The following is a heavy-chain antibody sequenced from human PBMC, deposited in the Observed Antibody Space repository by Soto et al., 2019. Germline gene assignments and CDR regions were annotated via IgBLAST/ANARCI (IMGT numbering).Heavy chain of an antibody. Sequence: EVQLVESGGGLVQPGGSLRLSCAASGFTFSSYWMHWVRQAPGKGLVWVSRINSDGSSTSYADSVKGRFTISRDNAKNTLYMQMKSLRAEDTAVYYCARGGFDSSGYYVSEYFDYWGQGTLVTVSS. CDR2: INSDGSST. CDR1: GFTFSSYW. V-gene: IGHV3-74*01. CDR3: ARGGFDSSGYYVSEYFDY. D-gene: IGHD3-22*01. J-gene: IGHJ4*02.